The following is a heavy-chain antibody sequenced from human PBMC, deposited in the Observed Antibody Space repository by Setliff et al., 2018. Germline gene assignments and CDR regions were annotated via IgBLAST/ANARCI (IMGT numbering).Heavy chain of an antibody. V-gene: IGHV1-2*06. Sequence: RASVKVSCKASGYTFTLYYLHWVRQAPGQGLEWMGRINANSGGTNYAQKFQGRVTMTRDTSISTAYMDLSRPRSDDTAVYYCARDRVWGTLDAFDIWGQGTMVTVSS. D-gene: IGHD3-16*01. J-gene: IGHJ3*02. CDR2: INANSGGT. CDR1: GYTFTLYY. CDR3: ARDRVWGTLDAFDI.